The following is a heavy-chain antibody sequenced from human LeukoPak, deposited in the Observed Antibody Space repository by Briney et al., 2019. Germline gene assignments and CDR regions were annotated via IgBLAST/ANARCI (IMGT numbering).Heavy chain of an antibody. CDR2: IKSKTDGGAA. Sequence: GGSLRLSCAASGFTFSNAWMTWVRQAPGKGLEWVGRIKSKTDGGAADYAAPVKRRFTISRDDSKNTLYLRMNSLKTEDTAVYYCTTPPGNYYAWAYFQHWGQGTLVTVSS. D-gene: IGHD1-26*01. CDR3: TTPPGNYYAWAYFQH. V-gene: IGHV3-15*01. J-gene: IGHJ1*01. CDR1: GFTFSNAW.